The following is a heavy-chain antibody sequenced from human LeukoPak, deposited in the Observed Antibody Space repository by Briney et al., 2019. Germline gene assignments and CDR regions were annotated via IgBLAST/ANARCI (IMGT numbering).Heavy chain of an antibody. V-gene: IGHV3-23*01. CDR2: ISGSGGGT. CDR3: AKERGRAVAGSPTEY. J-gene: IGHJ4*02. D-gene: IGHD6-19*01. CDR1: GFTLNTYA. Sequence: PGGSLRLSCAASGFTLNTYAMSWVRQAPGKGLEWVSAISGSGGGTYYADSVKGRFTISRDNSKNTLSLQMNSLRAEDTAVYYCAKERGRAVAGSPTEYWGQGTLVTVSS.